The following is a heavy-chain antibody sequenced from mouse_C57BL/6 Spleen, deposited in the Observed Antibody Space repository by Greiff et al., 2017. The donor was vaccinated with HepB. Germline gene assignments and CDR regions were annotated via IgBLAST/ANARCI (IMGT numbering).Heavy chain of an antibody. D-gene: IGHD1-1*01. CDR3: ARDYYGSSKYFDV. CDR2: IWSGGST. Sequence: QVHVKQSGPGLVQPSQSLSITCTVSGFSLTSYGVHWVRQSPGKGLEWLGVIWSGGSTDYNAAFISRLSISKDNSKSQVFFKMNSLQADDTAIYYCARDYYGSSKYFDVWGTGTTVTVSS. CDR1: GFSLTSYG. J-gene: IGHJ1*03. V-gene: IGHV2-2*01.